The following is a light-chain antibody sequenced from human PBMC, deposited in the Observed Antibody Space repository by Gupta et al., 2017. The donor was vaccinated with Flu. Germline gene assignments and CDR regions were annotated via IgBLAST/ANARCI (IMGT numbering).Light chain of an antibody. CDR3: QQYSNWPT. V-gene: IGKV3-15*01. CDR2: GAS. Sequence: EIVMTQSPATLSVSPGGRATLSCRASQSVSSNLAWYQQKPGQAPRLLIYGASTRATGIPARFSGSGSGTEFTLTVSSLQSEDFAVYYCQQYSNWPTFGGGTKVEIK. J-gene: IGKJ4*01. CDR1: QSVSSN.